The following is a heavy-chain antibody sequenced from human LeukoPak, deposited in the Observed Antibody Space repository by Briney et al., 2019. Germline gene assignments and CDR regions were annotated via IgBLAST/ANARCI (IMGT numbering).Heavy chain of an antibody. CDR2: ISYDGSNE. D-gene: IGHD2-2*01. CDR1: GFTFSSYG. V-gene: IGHV3-30*03. Sequence: GRSLRLSCAASGFTFSSYGMHGVRQAPGKGLEWVALISYDGSNEYYADSVRGRFTISRDNSKFTLYMQMNSLRAEDTAVYYCARVRAGYCTSTSCYTGMDVWGQGTTVTVSS. J-gene: IGHJ6*02. CDR3: ARVRAGYCTSTSCYTGMDV.